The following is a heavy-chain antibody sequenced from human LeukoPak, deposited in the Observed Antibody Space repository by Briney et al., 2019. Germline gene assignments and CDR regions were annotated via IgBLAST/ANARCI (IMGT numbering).Heavy chain of an antibody. CDR1: GGSISSYY. Sequence: SGTLSLTCTVSGGSISSYYWSWIRQPPGKGLEWIGYIHNSGSTNYNPSLKSRVTMSLDTSKNQVSLRLSSVTAADTAVYYCARQGSGGRSFDVWGQGTMVTVSS. J-gene: IGHJ3*01. CDR2: IHNSGST. V-gene: IGHV4-59*08. CDR3: ARQGSGGRSFDV. D-gene: IGHD1-26*01.